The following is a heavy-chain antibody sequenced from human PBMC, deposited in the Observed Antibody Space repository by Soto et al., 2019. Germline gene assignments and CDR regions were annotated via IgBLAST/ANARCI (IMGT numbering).Heavy chain of an antibody. V-gene: IGHV1-69*02. Sequence: QVQLVQSGAEVKKPGSSVKVSCKASGGTFSSYTISWVRQAPGQGLEWMGRIIPILGIANYAQKFQGRVTITADKSTSTAYMELSSLRSEDTAVYYCAAATVATISLDYWGQGTLVTVSS. CDR1: GGTFSSYT. D-gene: IGHD5-12*01. CDR3: AAATVATISLDY. J-gene: IGHJ4*02. CDR2: IIPILGIA.